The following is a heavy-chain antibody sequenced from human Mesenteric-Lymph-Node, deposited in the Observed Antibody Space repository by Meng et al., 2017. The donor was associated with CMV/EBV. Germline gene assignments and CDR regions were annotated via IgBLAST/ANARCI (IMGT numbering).Heavy chain of an antibody. V-gene: IGHV3-53*01. CDR1: GFIVSSNY. CDR3: AKSPCGGICNQH. CDR2: VYSDGST. Sequence: GESLKISCAASGFIVSSNYMSWVRQAPGKGLEWVSVVYSDGSTFYADSVKGRFTISRDNSKNTLFLQMNSLRAEDTAVYYCAKSPCGGICNQHWGQGTLVTVSS. J-gene: IGHJ1*01. D-gene: IGHD2-15*01.